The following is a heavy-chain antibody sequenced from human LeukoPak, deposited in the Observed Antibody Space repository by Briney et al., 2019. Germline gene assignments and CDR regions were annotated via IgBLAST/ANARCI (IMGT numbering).Heavy chain of an antibody. V-gene: IGHV3-48*04. Sequence: PGRSLRLSCAASGFTFSNYAMHWVRQAPGKGLEWVSYISSGTTTIYYADSVKGRFTISRDNAKNSLYLQMNSLRAEDTAVYYCARRYCSSTSCTLDYWGQGTLVTVFS. CDR3: ARRYCSSTSCTLDY. J-gene: IGHJ4*02. CDR2: ISSGTTTI. D-gene: IGHD2-2*01. CDR1: GFTFSNYA.